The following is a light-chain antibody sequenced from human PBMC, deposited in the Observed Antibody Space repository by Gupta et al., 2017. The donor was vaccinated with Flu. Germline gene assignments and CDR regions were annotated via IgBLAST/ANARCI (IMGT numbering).Light chain of an antibody. J-gene: IGKJ5*01. CDR3: QQYNNWPPIT. CDR1: QSVSSD. CDR2: GAS. Sequence: EIVMTQSPATLSVSPGERVTLSCRASQSVSSDLAWYHQKPGQAPRLLIYGASTRATGIPARFSGSGYGTEFTLTISSRQSEDFAVYYCQQYNNWPPITYGQGTLMEIK. V-gene: IGKV3-15*01.